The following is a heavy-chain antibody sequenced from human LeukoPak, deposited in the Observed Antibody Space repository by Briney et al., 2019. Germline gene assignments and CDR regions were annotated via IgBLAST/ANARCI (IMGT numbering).Heavy chain of an antibody. D-gene: IGHD2-2*01. CDR1: GYTFTSYG. CDR3: ARDGSSTSCSRHFDY. J-gene: IGHJ4*02. V-gene: IGHV1-18*04. CDR2: ISAYNGNT. Sequence: GASVKVSCTASGYTFTSYGISWVRQAPGQGLEWMGWISAYNGNTNYAQKLQGRVTMTTDTSPSTAYMELRSLRSDDTAVYYCARDGSSTSCSRHFDYWGQGTLVTVSS.